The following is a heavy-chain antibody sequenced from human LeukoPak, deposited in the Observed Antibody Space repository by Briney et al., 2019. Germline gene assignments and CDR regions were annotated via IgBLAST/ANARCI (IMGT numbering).Heavy chain of an antibody. Sequence: NPSETLSLTCTVSGGSVSSGSYYWSWIRQPPGKGLEWIGYIYYSGSTNYNPSLKSRVTISVDTSKNQFSLKLSSVTAADTAVYYCARDRQLNRPGHYYYYGMDVWGQGTTVTVSS. D-gene: IGHD1-1*01. V-gene: IGHV4-61*01. CDR1: GGSVSSGSYY. CDR3: ARDRQLNRPGHYYYYGMDV. J-gene: IGHJ6*02. CDR2: IYYSGST.